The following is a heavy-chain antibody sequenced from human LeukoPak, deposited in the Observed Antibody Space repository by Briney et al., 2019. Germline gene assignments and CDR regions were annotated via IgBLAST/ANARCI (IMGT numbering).Heavy chain of an antibody. J-gene: IGHJ6*03. Sequence: LSLTCAVYGGSFSRYYWTWIRQAPGKGLEWVSYISSSGSTIYYADSVKGRFTISRDNAKNSLYLQMNSLRAEDTAVYYCARSGYSSSWYGDYYYYMDVWGKGTTVTVSS. D-gene: IGHD6-13*01. CDR1: GGSFSRYY. CDR3: ARSGYSSSWYGDYYYYMDV. CDR2: ISSSGSTI. V-gene: IGHV3-11*04.